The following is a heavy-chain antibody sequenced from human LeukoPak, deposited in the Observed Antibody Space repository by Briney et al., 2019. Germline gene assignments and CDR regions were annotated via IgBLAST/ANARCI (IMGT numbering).Heavy chain of an antibody. V-gene: IGHV1-46*01. CDR3: ARTAARRFDY. Sequence: ASVKVSCKASGYTFPSYFMHWVRQAPGQGLEWMGIINPTGGSTTYAQKFQGRVTMTRDTSTSTIYMELSSLRSDDTAVYYCARTAARRFDYWGQGTLVTVSS. CDR1: GYTFPSYF. CDR2: INPTGGST. J-gene: IGHJ4*02. D-gene: IGHD6-6*01.